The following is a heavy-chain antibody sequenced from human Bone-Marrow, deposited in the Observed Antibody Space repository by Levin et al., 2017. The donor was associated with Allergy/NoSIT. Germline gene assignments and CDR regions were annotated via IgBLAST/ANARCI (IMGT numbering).Heavy chain of an antibody. D-gene: IGHD6-19*01. J-gene: IGHJ4*02. CDR1: GGSMSVNTFY. CDR3: ARIPRGQWLAEIDH. Sequence: NTSETLSLTCTVSGGSMSVNTFYWGWIRQPPGKGLEWIGSIYYSGSTYYNPSLKSRVTISVDMSKNQFSLKVTSMTAADTALYYCARIPRGQWLAEIDHWGPGNLVTVSS. CDR2: IYYSGST. V-gene: IGHV4-39*01.